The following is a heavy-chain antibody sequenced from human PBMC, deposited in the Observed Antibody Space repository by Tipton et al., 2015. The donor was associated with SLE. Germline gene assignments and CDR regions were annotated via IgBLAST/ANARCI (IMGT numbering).Heavy chain of an antibody. Sequence: TLSLTCTVSGVPISSHHWSGIRQPPGKGLEWIGHIDYNGRTDYHPTLKTRVTITVDPPKNQFSLTLGSVTAADTATYYCAREKVVRTIYSNYYYFELWGRGTLVTVSS. D-gene: IGHD4-11*01. CDR1: GVPISSHH. CDR2: IDYNGRT. V-gene: IGHV4-59*11. CDR3: AREKVVRTIYSNYYYFEL. J-gene: IGHJ2*01.